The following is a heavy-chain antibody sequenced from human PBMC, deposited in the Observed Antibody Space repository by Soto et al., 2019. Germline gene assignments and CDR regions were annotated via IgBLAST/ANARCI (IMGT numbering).Heavy chain of an antibody. CDR3: ASYRGALYFES. Sequence: SETLSLTCTVSGGSISSGDYYWSWIRQPPGKGLEWIGYIYYSGSTYYNPSLKSRVSMSVETSKSQFSLKLTSVTVADTAVYYCASYRGALYFESWGPGILVTVSS. CDR2: IYYSGST. D-gene: IGHD3-16*01. J-gene: IGHJ4*02. V-gene: IGHV4-30-4*02. CDR1: GGSISSGDYY.